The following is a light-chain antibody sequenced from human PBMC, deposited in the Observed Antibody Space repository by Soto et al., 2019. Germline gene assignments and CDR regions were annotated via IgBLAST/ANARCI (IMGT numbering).Light chain of an antibody. CDR3: NSYATSSTYV. CDR1: SSDVGAYNY. Sequence: QSVLTQPASVSGSPGQSIAISCTGTSSDVGAYNYVSWYQQHPGKAHKLMIYDVSNRPSGVSNRFSGSKSGNTASLTISGLQAEDEADYYCNSYATSSTYVFGTGTKVHRP. V-gene: IGLV2-14*03. J-gene: IGLJ1*01. CDR2: DVS.